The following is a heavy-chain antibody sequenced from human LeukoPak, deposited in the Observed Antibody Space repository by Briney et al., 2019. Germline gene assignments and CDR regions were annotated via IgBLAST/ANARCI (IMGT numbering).Heavy chain of an antibody. CDR2: IRYDGSNK. Sequence: GGSLRLSCAASGFTFSSYGMHWVRQAPGKGLEWVAFIRYDGSNKYYADSVKGRFTIPRDNSKNTPYLQMNSLRAEDTAVYYCAKEARNYYYGMDVWGQGTTVTVSS. V-gene: IGHV3-30*02. CDR1: GFTFSSYG. CDR3: AKEARNYYYGMDV. J-gene: IGHJ6*02.